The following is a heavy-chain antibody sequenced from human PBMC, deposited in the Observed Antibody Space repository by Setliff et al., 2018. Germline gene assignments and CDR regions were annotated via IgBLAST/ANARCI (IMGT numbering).Heavy chain of an antibody. D-gene: IGHD5-18*01. CDR1: GYTFTNYG. V-gene: IGHV1-18*01. J-gene: IGHJ4*02. CDR2: IITNTGKT. Sequence: ASVKVSCTASGYTFTNYGFTWVRQAPGQGLEWMGMIITNTGKTSYPKKFQGRVTMTTDTYTGTGYMELRSLGSDDTAVYYCATFRGYTYGYDYWGQGTLVTVSS. CDR3: ATFRGYTYGYDY.